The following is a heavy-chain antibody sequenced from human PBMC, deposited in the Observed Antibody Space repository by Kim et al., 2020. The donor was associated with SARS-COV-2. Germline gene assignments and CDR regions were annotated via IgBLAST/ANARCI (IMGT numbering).Heavy chain of an antibody. D-gene: IGHD3-22*01. V-gene: IGHV3-30*07. Sequence: ASVTGRFTISRDNTKNTQYLQMNSLRAEDTAVYYCARDLIVDPNYYGMDGWGQGTTVTVSS. J-gene: IGHJ6*02. CDR3: ARDLIVDPNYYGMDG.